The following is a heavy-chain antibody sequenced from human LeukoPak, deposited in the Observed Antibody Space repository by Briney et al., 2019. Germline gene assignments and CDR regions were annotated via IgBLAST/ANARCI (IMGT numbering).Heavy chain of an antibody. Sequence: SETLSLTCTVSGGSIGSYYWSWIRQPPGKGLEWIGYIYYSGSTNYNPSLKSRVTISVDTSKNQLSLKLSSVTAADTAVYYCASGKWELLTFDYWGQGTLVTVSS. CDR2: IYYSGST. J-gene: IGHJ4*02. V-gene: IGHV4-59*01. CDR1: GGSIGSYY. CDR3: ASGKWELLTFDY. D-gene: IGHD1-26*01.